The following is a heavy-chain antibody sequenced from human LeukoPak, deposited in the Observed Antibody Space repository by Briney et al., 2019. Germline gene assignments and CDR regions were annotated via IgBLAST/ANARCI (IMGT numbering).Heavy chain of an antibody. D-gene: IGHD3-10*02. J-gene: IGHJ6*04. CDR1: GGTFSSYA. CDR2: ISAYNGNT. V-gene: IGHV1-18*01. CDR3: AELGITMIGGV. Sequence: ASVKVSCKASGGTFSSYAISWVRQAPGQGLEWMGWISAYNGNTNYAQKLQGRVTMTRNTSISTAYMELSSLRAEDTAVYYCAELGITMIGGVWGKGTTVTISS.